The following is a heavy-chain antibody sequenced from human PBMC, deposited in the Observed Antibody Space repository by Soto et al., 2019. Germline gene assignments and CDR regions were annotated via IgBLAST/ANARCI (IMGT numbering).Heavy chain of an antibody. CDR3: ARGRRITGTYFDY. J-gene: IGHJ4*02. CDR2: INHSGST. Sequence: QVQLQQWGAGLLKPSETLSLTCAVYGGSFSGYYWSWIRQPPGKGLEWIGEINHSGSTNYNPSLKSRVTISVDTSKNQFSLKLSSVTAADTAVYYCARGRRITGTYFDYWGQGTLVTVSS. CDR1: GGSFSGYY. D-gene: IGHD1-20*01. V-gene: IGHV4-34*01.